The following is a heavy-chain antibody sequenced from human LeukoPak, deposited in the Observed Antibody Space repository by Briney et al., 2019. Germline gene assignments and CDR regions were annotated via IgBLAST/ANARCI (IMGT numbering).Heavy chain of an antibody. Sequence: GGSLRLSCAASGFTFSDYYMSWIRQAPGQGLEWGSYISSSGSTIYYADSVKGRFTISRDNAKNSLYLQMNSLRAEDTAVYYCARTIGYCSGGSCYPEYFQHWGQGTLVTVSS. J-gene: IGHJ1*01. CDR2: ISSSGSTI. CDR3: ARTIGYCSGGSCYPEYFQH. D-gene: IGHD2-15*01. V-gene: IGHV3-11*04. CDR1: GFTFSDYY.